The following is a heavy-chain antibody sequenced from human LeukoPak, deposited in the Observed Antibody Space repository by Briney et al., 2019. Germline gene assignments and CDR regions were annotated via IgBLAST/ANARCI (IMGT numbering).Heavy chain of an antibody. CDR1: GGSVSSYY. V-gene: IGHV4-59*02. J-gene: IGHJ4*02. CDR2: IYYSGNT. D-gene: IGHD6-25*01. CDR3: AREDAAAIDY. Sequence: PSETLSLTCTVSGGSVSSYYWSWIRQPPGKGLEWIGYIYYSGNTNYNPSLKSRVTISVDTSKNQFSLKLSSVTAADTAVYYCAREDAAAIDYWGQGTLVTVSS.